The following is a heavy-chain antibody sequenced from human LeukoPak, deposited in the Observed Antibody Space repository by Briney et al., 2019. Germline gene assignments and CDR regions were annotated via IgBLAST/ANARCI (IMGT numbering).Heavy chain of an antibody. CDR1: GFTFSSYG. V-gene: IGHV3-23*01. D-gene: IGHD3-16*02. CDR3: AKDVFRYYDYVWGSYLFEY. J-gene: IGHJ4*02. Sequence: GGSLRLSCAASGFTFSSYGMHWVRQAPGKGLEWVSAISGSGGSTYYADSVKGRFTISRDNSKNTLYLQMNSLRAEDTAVYYCAKDVFRYYDYVWGSYLFEYWGQGTLVTVSS. CDR2: ISGSGGST.